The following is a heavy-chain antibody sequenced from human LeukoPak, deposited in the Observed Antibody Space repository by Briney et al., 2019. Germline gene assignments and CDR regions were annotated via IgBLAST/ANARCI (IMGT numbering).Heavy chain of an antibody. CDR2: ISSSGSTI. CDR3: ARGYDSSGYYVNCFDP. D-gene: IGHD3-22*01. V-gene: IGHV3-48*03. CDR1: GFTFSSYE. Sequence: PGGSLRLSCAASGFTFSSYEMNWVRQAPGKGLEWVSYISSSGSTIYYADSVKGRFTISRDNAKNSLYLQMNSLRTEDTAVYYCARGYDSSGYYVNCFDPWGQGTLVTVSS. J-gene: IGHJ5*02.